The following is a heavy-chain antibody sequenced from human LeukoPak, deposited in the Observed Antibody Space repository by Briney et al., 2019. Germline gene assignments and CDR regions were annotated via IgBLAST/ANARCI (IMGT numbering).Heavy chain of an antibody. CDR2: ISYVGSNK. D-gene: IGHD6-13*01. V-gene: IGHV3-30*04. CDR3: ARGTTQIAAAGTSEYYFDY. CDR1: GFTFSSYA. Sequence: GGSLRLSCAASGFTFSSYAMHWVRQAPGGGLEWVAVISYVGSNKYYADSVKGRFTISRDNSKNTLYLQMNSLRAEDTAVYYCARGTTQIAAAGTSEYYFDYWGQGTLVTVSS. J-gene: IGHJ4*02.